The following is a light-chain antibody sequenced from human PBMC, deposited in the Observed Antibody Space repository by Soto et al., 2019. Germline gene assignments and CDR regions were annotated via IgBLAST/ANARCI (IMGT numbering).Light chain of an antibody. CDR1: QSVSSN. CDR2: GAS. V-gene: IGKV3-15*01. J-gene: IGKJ1*01. Sequence: EIVMTQSPATLSVSPGERATLSCRASQSVSSNLAWYQQKPGQAPRLLIYGASTRATGIPARFSGRGSGTEFTLTISSLQSEDFAVYYCQQYNNWPPWTFGQGTQVEIK. CDR3: QQYNNWPPWT.